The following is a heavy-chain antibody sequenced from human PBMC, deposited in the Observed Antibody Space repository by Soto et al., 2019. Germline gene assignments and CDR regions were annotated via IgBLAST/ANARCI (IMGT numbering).Heavy chain of an antibody. CDR1: GFTFSSYD. CDR3: AKAYSGPFDV. Sequence: PGGSLRLSCAASGFTFSSYDIHWVRQAPGKGLEWVAVISYDGSKKYYADSVKGPFTISRDNSKNTLYLQVNSLRAEDTAVYYCAKAYSGPFDVWGQGTMVTVS. D-gene: IGHD1-26*01. J-gene: IGHJ3*01. V-gene: IGHV3-30*18. CDR2: ISYDGSKK.